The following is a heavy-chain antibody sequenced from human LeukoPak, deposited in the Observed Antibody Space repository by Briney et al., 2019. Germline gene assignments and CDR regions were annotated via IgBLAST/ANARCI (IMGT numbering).Heavy chain of an antibody. CDR1: GYSFTSNW. J-gene: IGHJ4*02. Sequence: NLGESLKISCKGSGYSFTSNWIGWVRQLPGKGLEWMGLIYPDDFDTTYSPSFQGQVSISADKSISTAYLQWSSLKTSDTAMYYCVRRASYYNGLDYWGQGTLVTVSS. V-gene: IGHV5-51*01. CDR2: IYPDDFDT. CDR3: VRRASYYNGLDY. D-gene: IGHD3-22*01.